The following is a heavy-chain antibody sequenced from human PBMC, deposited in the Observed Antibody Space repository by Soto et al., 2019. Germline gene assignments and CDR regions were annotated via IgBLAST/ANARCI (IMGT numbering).Heavy chain of an antibody. V-gene: IGHV4-4*07. CDR1: GGSISSYY. CDR3: ARMGDDFWNYGMDV. CDR2: IYTSGST. Sequence: KASETLSLTCTVSGGSISSYYWSWIRQPAGKGLEWIGRIYTSGSTNYNPSLKSRVTMSVDTSKNQFSLKLSSVTAADTAVYYCARMGDDFWNYGMDVWGQGTTVTVSS. D-gene: IGHD3-3*01. J-gene: IGHJ6*02.